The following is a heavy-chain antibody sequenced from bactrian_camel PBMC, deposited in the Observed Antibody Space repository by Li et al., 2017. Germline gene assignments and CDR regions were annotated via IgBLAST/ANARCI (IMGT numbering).Heavy chain of an antibody. CDR3: AVYDAYAGRCSFREDIYDY. J-gene: IGHJ4*01. V-gene: IGHV3-2*01. CDR2: IFVDGINT. CDR1: GFTFSTYY. D-gene: IGHD4*01. Sequence: HVQLVESGGGLVQPGGSLRLSCALSGFTFSTYYITWVRQAPGKGLEWVSTIFVDGINTWYSDPVKGRFTISKDNAKSTVYLQMNNLQFEDTAMYHCAVYDAYAGRCSFREDIYDYWGRGTQVTVS.